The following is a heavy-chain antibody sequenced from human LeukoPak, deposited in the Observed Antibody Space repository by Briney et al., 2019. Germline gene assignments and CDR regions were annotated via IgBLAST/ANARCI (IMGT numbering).Heavy chain of an antibody. CDR2: INHSGST. CDR3: ARDAAPYYYGSGIFRKNNWFDP. CDR1: GGSFSGYY. D-gene: IGHD3-10*01. Sequence: SETLSLTCAVYGGSFSGYYWRWIRQPPGKGLEWIGEINHSGSTNYNPSLKSRVTISVDTSKNQFSLKLSSVTAADTAVYYCARDAAPYYYGSGIFRKNNWFDPWGQGTLVTVSS. V-gene: IGHV4-34*01. J-gene: IGHJ5*02.